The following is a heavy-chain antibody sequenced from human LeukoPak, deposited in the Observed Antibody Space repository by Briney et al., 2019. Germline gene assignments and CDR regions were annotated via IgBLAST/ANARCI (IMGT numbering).Heavy chain of an antibody. CDR3: ARAIVVDAFDI. J-gene: IGHJ3*02. D-gene: IGHD3-22*01. CDR2: MNHGGST. CDR1: GGSISSYY. V-gene: IGHV4-59*01. Sequence: PSETLSLTCTVSGGSISSYYWSWIRQPAGKGLEWIGEMNHGGSTNYNPSLKSRVTISVDTSKNQFSLKLSSVTAADTAVYYCARAIVVDAFDIWGQGTMVTVSS.